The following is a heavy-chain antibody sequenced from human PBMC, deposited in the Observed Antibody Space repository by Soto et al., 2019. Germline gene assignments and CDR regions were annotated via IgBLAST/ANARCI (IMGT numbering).Heavy chain of an antibody. V-gene: IGHV3-23*01. J-gene: IGHJ4*02. Sequence: ESVGGLVQPGGSLRLSCAASGFTFSSYAMSWVRQAPGKGLEWVSAISGSGGSTYYADSVKGRFTISRDNSKNTLYLQMNSLRAEDTAVYYCANRGYSYGSVDYWGQGTLVTVSS. CDR2: ISGSGGST. D-gene: IGHD5-18*01. CDR1: GFTFSSYA. CDR3: ANRGYSYGSVDY.